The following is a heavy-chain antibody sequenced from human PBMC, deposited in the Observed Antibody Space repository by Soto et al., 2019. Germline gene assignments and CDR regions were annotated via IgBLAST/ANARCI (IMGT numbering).Heavy chain of an antibody. CDR3: ARGSAAGTKSPLDY. CDR2: IHYSGST. J-gene: IGHJ4*02. D-gene: IGHD6-13*01. V-gene: IGHV4-59*01. Sequence: VQLQESGPGLVKPSETLSLTCTVSGGSISGYYWSWIRQSPGKGLEWIGYIHYSGSTNYNPSLQSRVTISVDTSKNQLSLELSSVTAADTAVYYCARGSAAGTKSPLDYWGQGTLVTVSS. CDR1: GGSISGYY.